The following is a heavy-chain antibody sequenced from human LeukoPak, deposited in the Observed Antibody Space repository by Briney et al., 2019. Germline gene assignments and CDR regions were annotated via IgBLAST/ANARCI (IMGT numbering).Heavy chain of an antibody. Sequence: GASVKVSCKASGYTFTGYYMHWVRQAPGQGLEWMGWINPNSGGTNYAQKFQGWVTMTRDTSISTAYMGLSRLRSDDTAVYYCARDAQFIVVVPAAKLNYMDVWGKGTTVTVSS. J-gene: IGHJ6*03. CDR1: GYTFTGYY. CDR2: INPNSGGT. CDR3: ARDAQFIVVVPAAKLNYMDV. V-gene: IGHV1-2*04. D-gene: IGHD2-2*01.